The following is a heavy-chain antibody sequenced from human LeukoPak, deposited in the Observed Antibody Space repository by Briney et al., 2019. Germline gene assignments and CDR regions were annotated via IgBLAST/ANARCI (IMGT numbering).Heavy chain of an antibody. CDR3: ARGRWVNTVTDWFDP. Sequence: ASVKVSCKASGGTFSSYAISWVRQAPGQGLEWMGGIIPIFGTANYAQKFQGRVTITADESTSTAYMELSSLRSEDTAVYYCARGRWVNTVTDWFDPWGQGSLVTVSS. J-gene: IGHJ5*02. CDR2: IIPIFGTA. V-gene: IGHV1-69*13. CDR1: GGTFSSYA. D-gene: IGHD4-17*01.